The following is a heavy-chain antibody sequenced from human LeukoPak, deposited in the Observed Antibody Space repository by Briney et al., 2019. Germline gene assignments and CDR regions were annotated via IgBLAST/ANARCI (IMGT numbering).Heavy chain of an antibody. Sequence: ASVKVSCKASGYTFTSYYMHWVRQAPGQGLEWMGIINPSGGSTSYAQKFQGRVTMTRDMSTSTVYMELSSLRSEDTAVYYCARDGRSYYYGSGSYGDYFDYWGQGTLVTVSS. V-gene: IGHV1-46*01. D-gene: IGHD3-10*01. J-gene: IGHJ4*02. CDR3: ARDGRSYYYGSGSYGDYFDY. CDR1: GYTFTSYY. CDR2: INPSGGST.